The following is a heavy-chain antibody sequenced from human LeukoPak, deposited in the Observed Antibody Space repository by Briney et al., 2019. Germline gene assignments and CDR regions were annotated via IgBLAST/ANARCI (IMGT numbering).Heavy chain of an antibody. J-gene: IGHJ4*02. CDR2: ISGSGSST. Sequence: GGSLRLSCAAPGFTFSSSAMSWVRQAPEKGLEWVSGISGSGSSTYYADSVKGRFTISRDNSENTLSLQMNSLRADDTAIYYCAKSCNSGNCYYNYWGQGTLVTVSS. CDR3: AKSCNSGNCYYNY. V-gene: IGHV3-23*01. CDR1: GFTFSSSA. D-gene: IGHD2-15*01.